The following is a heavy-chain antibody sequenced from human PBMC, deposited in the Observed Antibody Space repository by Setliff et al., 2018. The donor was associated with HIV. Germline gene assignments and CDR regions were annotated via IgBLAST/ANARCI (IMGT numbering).Heavy chain of an antibody. CDR1: GFTFSSYS. Sequence: SGGSLRLSCAASGFTFSSYSMNWVRQAPGKGLEWVSYISSSSSTIYYADSVKGRFTISRDNAKNSLYLQMNSLRAEDTAVYYCARDQGSGSYYKVLNWFDPWGQGTLVTVSS. CDR2: ISSSSSTI. V-gene: IGHV3-48*01. CDR3: ARDQGSGSYYKVLNWFDP. J-gene: IGHJ5*02. D-gene: IGHD3-10*01.